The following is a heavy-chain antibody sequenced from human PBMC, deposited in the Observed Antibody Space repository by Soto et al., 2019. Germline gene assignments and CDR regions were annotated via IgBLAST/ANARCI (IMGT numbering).Heavy chain of an antibody. CDR2: FRESGGTT. V-gene: IGHV3-23*01. CDR1: GFTFSSSA. Sequence: VQLSESGGGLVQPGGSLRLSCAASGFTFSSSAMSWVRQAPGKGLEWVSTFRESGGTTHYADSVKGRFTISRDTSKNILYLQMNSLRAEDTAIYYCAKDSHWAIISPTQDYWGQGTLVTVSS. CDR3: AKDSHWAIISPTQDY. J-gene: IGHJ4*02. D-gene: IGHD2-2*01.